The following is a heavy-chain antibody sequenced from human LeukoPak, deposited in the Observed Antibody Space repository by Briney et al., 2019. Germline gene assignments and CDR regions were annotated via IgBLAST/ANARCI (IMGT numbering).Heavy chain of an antibody. CDR3: AKDFVVVPGLVNYFDS. Sequence: GGSLRLSCAASGFTFSDYAMSWVRQAPGKGLEWVSTISGSGNSTYYADSVKGRFTISRDNSKNTLYLQVNSLRAEDTAIYYCAKDFVVVPGLVNYFDSWGQGTLVTVSS. V-gene: IGHV3-23*01. D-gene: IGHD2-2*01. CDR1: GFTFSDYA. CDR2: ISGSGNST. J-gene: IGHJ4*02.